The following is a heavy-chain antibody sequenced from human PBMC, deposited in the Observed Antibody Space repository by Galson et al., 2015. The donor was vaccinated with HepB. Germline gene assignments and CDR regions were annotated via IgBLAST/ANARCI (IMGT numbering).Heavy chain of an antibody. J-gene: IGHJ3*02. CDR2: ISGSDGST. CDR3: AKDRRTGTTPPDGFDI. D-gene: IGHD1-1*01. CDR1: GFTFSSYA. Sequence: SLRLSCAASGFTFSSYAMSWVRQVPEKRLEWVSSISGSDGSTYYTDSVKGRFTISRDDSKSTLYLQMNSLRAEETAVYYCAKDRRTGTTPPDGFDIWGQGTMVTVSS. V-gene: IGHV3-23*01.